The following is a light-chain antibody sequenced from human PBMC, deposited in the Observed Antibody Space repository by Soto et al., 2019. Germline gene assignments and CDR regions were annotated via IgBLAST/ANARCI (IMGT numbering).Light chain of an antibody. CDR2: DAS. CDR1: QSISSW. Sequence: DIQMTQSPSTLSASVGDRVTITCRASQSISSWLAWYQQKPGKAPKLLIYDASSLESRVPSRFSGSGSGTEFTLTISSLQPDDFATYYCQQYNSYPYTFGQGPSWRSN. CDR3: QQYNSYPYT. V-gene: IGKV1-5*01. J-gene: IGKJ2*01.